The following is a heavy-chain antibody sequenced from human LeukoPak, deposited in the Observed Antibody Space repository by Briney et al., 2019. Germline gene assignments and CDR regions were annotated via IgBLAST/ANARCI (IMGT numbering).Heavy chain of an antibody. V-gene: IGHV3-21*04. J-gene: IGHJ4*02. CDR1: GFTFSSYS. CDR3: ARDVEYYYDSSGYPPPETDY. CDR2: ISSSSSYI. D-gene: IGHD3-22*01. Sequence: PGGSLRLSCAASGFTFSSYSMNWVRQAPGKGLEWVSSISSSSSYIYYADSVKGRFTISRDNAKNSLYLQMNSLRAEDTAVYYCARDVEYYYDSSGYPPPETDYWGQGTLVTVSS.